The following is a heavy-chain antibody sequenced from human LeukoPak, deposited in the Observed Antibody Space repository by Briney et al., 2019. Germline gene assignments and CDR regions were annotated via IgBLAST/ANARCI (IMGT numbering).Heavy chain of an antibody. CDR1: GFTFSKYW. D-gene: IGHD6-19*01. V-gene: IGHV3-74*01. CDR2: INTDGTVT. J-gene: IGHJ4*02. CDR3: ATKQWLSPPPDS. Sequence: GGPLRLSCAASGFTFSKYWMLWVRQAPGKGLESVSRINTDGTVTTYADSVKGRFTVSRDNADNTMFLQMNSVRDEDTAVYYCATKQWLSPPPDSWGQGTRVTVSS.